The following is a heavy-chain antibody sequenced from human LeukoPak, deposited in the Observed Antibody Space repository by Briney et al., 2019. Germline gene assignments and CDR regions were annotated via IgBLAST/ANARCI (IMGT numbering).Heavy chain of an antibody. D-gene: IGHD4-11*01. CDR2: ISYDGSNK. CDR1: GFTFSSYA. Sequence: GGSLRLSCAASGFTFSSYAMHWVRQAPGKGLEWVAVISYDGSNKYYADSVKGRFTISRDNSKNTLYLQMNSLRAEDTAVYYCARDGGAYSSSGPFDYWGQGTLVTVSS. J-gene: IGHJ4*02. V-gene: IGHV3-30-3*01. CDR3: ARDGGAYSSSGPFDY.